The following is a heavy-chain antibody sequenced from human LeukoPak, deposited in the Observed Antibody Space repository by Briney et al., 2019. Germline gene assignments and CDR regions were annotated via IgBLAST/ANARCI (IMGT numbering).Heavy chain of an antibody. J-gene: IGHJ3*02. V-gene: IGHV4-59*01. CDR3: ARDCRGGSCYFAFDI. D-gene: IGHD2-15*01. CDR2: IYYSGSA. CDR1: GGSISSYY. Sequence: PSETLSLTCTVSGGSISSYYWSWIRQPPGKGLEWIGYIYYSGSANYNPSLKSRVTISVDTSKNQFSLKLSSVTAADTAVYYCARDCRGGSCYFAFDIWGQGTMVTASS.